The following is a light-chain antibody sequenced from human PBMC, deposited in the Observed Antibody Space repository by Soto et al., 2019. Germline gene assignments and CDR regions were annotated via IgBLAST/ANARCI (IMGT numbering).Light chain of an antibody. CDR1: RSVGRN. CDR2: GAS. CDR3: HQYNDWPPIT. J-gene: IGKJ4*01. V-gene: IGKV3-15*01. Sequence: EIVMTQSPATLSVFLGETATLSCRASRSVGRNIAWYQQKPGQAPRLFIYGASTRAAGIPARFNGSGSGTDFTLTIGSLQSGACAVYYCHQYNDWPPITCGGGTNVEI.